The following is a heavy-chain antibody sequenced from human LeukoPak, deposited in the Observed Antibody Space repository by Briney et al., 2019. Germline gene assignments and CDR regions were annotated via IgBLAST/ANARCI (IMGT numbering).Heavy chain of an antibody. J-gene: IGHJ4*02. Sequence: ASVKVSCKASGYTFTSYYMHWVRQAPGQGLEWMGIINPSGGSTSYAQKFQGRVTMTRDMSTSTVYMELSSLRSEDTAVYYCARPGEAYYDYVWGSNRTYLEYWGQGTLVTVSS. CDR2: INPSGGST. V-gene: IGHV1-46*01. D-gene: IGHD3-16*02. CDR1: GYTFTSYY. CDR3: ARPGEAYYDYVWGSNRTYLEY.